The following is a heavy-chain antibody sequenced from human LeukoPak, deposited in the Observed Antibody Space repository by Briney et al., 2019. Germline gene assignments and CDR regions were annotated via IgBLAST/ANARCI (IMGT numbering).Heavy chain of an antibody. D-gene: IGHD3-10*01. V-gene: IGHV3-21*01. Sequence: GGSLRLSCAASGFTFSSYSMNWVRQAPGKGLEWVSSISNSSSYIHYADSVKGRFTISRDDAKNSLYLQMNSLRAEDTAVYYCVPVYYGSGSDWGQGTLVTVSS. CDR1: GFTFSSYS. CDR3: VPVYYGSGSD. J-gene: IGHJ4*02. CDR2: ISNSSSYI.